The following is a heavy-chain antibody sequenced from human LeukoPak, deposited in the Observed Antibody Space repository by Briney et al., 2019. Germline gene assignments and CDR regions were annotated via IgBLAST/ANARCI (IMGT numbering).Heavy chain of an antibody. CDR3: ARDRIAVAGSYYYYYGMDV. D-gene: IGHD6-19*01. CDR1: GFTFSSYS. CDR2: ISSSSSYI. Sequence: GGSLRLSCAASGFTFSSYSMNWVRQAPGKGLEWVSSISSSSSYIYYADSVKGRFTISRDNAKKSRYLQMNSLRAEDTAVYYCARDRIAVAGSYYYYYGMDVWGQGTTVTVSS. J-gene: IGHJ6*02. V-gene: IGHV3-21*01.